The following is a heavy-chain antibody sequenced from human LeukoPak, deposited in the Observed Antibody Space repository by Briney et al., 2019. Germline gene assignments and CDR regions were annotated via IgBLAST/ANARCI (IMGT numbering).Heavy chain of an antibody. Sequence: SCPTLVNPTQTLTLTCTFSGFSLSTSRMCVSWIRQPPGKALEWLARIDWDDDKYYSTSLKTRLTISKDTSKNQVVLTMTNMDPVDTATYYCARVRGGIAVAGTGGSFDAFDIWGQGTMVTVSS. CDR2: IDWDDDK. J-gene: IGHJ3*02. CDR3: ARVRGGIAVAGTGGSFDAFDI. V-gene: IGHV2-70*11. CDR1: GFSLSTSRMC. D-gene: IGHD6-19*01.